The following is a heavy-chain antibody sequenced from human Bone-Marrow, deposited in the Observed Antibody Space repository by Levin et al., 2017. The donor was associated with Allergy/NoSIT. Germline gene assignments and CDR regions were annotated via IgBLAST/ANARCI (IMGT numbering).Heavy chain of an antibody. CDR2: INPNTGGT. J-gene: IGHJ6*03. CDR1: GYIFTDYY. D-gene: IGHD6-13*01. Sequence: ASVKVSCKASGYIFTDYYMHWVRQAPGQGLEWMGWINPNTGGTSYSQNFQGRVTMTRDTSISTAYMDLSSLRSDDTAVYYCARGIASGGKTYYYYYMDVRGRGTTVAVSS. V-gene: IGHV1-2*02. CDR3: ARGIASGGKTYYYYYMDV.